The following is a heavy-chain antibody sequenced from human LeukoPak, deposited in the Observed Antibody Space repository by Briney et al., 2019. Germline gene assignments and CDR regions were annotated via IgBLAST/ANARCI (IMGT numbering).Heavy chain of an antibody. CDR3: ARDGSYYYGSGSYSGYFDL. CDR2: IHHSGST. Sequence: SETLSLTCIVSGYSISSGYYWGWNRQPPGKGLEWIGMIHHSGSTYYNPSLKSRVTISGDTSKNQFSLKLISVTAADTAVYYCARDGSYYYGSGSYSGYFDLWGRGTLVTVSS. V-gene: IGHV4-38-2*02. CDR1: GYSISSGYY. J-gene: IGHJ2*01. D-gene: IGHD3-10*01.